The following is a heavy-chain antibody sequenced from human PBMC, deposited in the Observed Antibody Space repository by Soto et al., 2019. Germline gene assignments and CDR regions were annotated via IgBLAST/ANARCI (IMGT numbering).Heavy chain of an antibody. Sequence: QVQLVQSGAEVKWPGASVKVSCKSSEYTFTGQYIHWVRQAPGQGLEWMGWINPNSGGTKFAQKFQGRVTMTRDTATTTAYRELISLRSDDTAVYFCARAGISAPRSGEFARYVWGQGSPVTVS. V-gene: IGHV1-2*02. CDR3: ARAGISAPRSGEFARYV. D-gene: IGHD6-13*01. CDR1: EYTFTGQY. J-gene: IGHJ6*02. CDR2: INPNSGGT.